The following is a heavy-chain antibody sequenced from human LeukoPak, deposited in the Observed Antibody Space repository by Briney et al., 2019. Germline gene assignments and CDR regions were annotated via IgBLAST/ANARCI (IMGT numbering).Heavy chain of an antibody. CDR3: VRDGGRYSYASD. D-gene: IGHD5-18*01. Sequence: GGSLRLSCAASGVTFTNCWMSWVRQAPGKGLEWVANIKKDSTEKYYVDPVRGRFTISRDNAENSLHLQMNSLRAEDTAVYYCVRDGGRYSYASDWGQGTMVIVSS. V-gene: IGHV3-7*01. CDR2: IKKDSTEK. J-gene: IGHJ3*01. CDR1: GVTFTNCW.